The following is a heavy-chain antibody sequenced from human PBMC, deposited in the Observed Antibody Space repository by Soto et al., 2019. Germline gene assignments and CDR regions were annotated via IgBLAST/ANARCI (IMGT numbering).Heavy chain of an antibody. CDR2: IYHSGST. CDR1: GGSISSGGYS. CDR3: AAGGGLPRYY. V-gene: IGHV4-30-2*01. Sequence: QLQLQESGSGLVKPSQTLSLTCAVSGGSISSGGYSWSWIRQPPGKGLEWMGYIYHSGSTYYTRSLKSRVTISVDRSKNQFSLKLSSVTAADTAVYYCAAGGGLPRYYWGQGTLVTVSS. D-gene: IGHD5-12*01. J-gene: IGHJ4*02.